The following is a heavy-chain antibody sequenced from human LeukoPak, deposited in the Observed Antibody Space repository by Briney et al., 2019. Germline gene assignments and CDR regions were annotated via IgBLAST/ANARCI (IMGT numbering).Heavy chain of an antibody. CDR1: GGTFSSYA. D-gene: IGHD6-13*01. CDR3: ARKVNEGIAAAGGAFDI. CDR2: IIPIFDTA. Sequence: SVKVSCKASGGTFSSYAISWVRQAPGQGLEWMGGIIPIFDTANYAQKFQGRVTITADESTSTAYMELSSLRSEDTAVYYCARKVNEGIAAAGGAFDIWGQGTMVTVSS. J-gene: IGHJ3*02. V-gene: IGHV1-69*01.